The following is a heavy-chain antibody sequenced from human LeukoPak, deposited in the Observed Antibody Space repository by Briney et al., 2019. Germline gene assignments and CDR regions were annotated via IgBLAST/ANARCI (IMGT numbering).Heavy chain of an antibody. D-gene: IGHD4/OR15-4a*01. CDR1: GFILSNYA. CDR2: ISGNGNDM. V-gene: IGHV3-21*01. CDR3: VRIPNGANFPNWFDP. J-gene: IGHJ5*02. Sequence: GGSLRLYCAASGFILSNYAMNWVRRAPGKGLEWVSSISGNGNDMNYGDSVKGRFTISRDNTRNSLYLQMDSLRVEDTAIYYCVRIPNGANFPNWFDPWGQGTLVTVSS.